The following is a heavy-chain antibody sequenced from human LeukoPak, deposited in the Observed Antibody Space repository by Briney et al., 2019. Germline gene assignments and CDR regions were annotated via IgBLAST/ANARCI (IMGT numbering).Heavy chain of an antibody. CDR3: ARDGVAGGFDY. D-gene: IGHD6-19*01. Sequence: SETLSLTCTVSGGSIGSYYWNWIRQAPGKGLEWIGYIHYSGSTNHNSALKSRVTISVDTSKNQYSLKLSSVTAADTAVYYCARDGVAGGFDYWGQGTLVTVS. CDR1: GGSIGSYY. J-gene: IGHJ4*02. V-gene: IGHV4-59*01. CDR2: IHYSGST.